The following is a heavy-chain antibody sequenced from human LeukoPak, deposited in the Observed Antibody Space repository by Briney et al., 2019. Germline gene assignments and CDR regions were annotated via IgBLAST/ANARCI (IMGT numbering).Heavy chain of an antibody. Sequence: ASVKVSCKASGYTFTGYYMHWVRQAPGQGLEWMGWINPNSGGTNYAQKFQGRVTMTRDTSINTAYMELSRLRSDDTAVYYCARVIQLWANFDYWGQGTLVTVSS. CDR1: GYTFTGYY. J-gene: IGHJ4*02. CDR2: INPNSGGT. V-gene: IGHV1-2*02. CDR3: ARVIQLWANFDY. D-gene: IGHD5-18*01.